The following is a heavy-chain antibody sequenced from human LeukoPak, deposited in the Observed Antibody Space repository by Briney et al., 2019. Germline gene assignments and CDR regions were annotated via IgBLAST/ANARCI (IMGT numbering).Heavy chain of an antibody. V-gene: IGHV2-5*08. CDR2: IFWDDDK. Sequence: TLSLTCTVSGGSISNYYWNWIRQPPGKALEWLALIFWDDDKRCSPSLKSRLTITKDTSRNQVVLTMTNMDPVDTATYYCVHSTRAPSCNGGNCYGFDYWGQGTPVTVSS. J-gene: IGHJ4*02. CDR3: VHSTRAPSCNGGNCYGFDY. CDR1: GGSISNYYW. D-gene: IGHD2-21*02.